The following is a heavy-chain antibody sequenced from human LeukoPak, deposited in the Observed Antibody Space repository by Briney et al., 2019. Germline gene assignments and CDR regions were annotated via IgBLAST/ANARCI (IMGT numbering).Heavy chain of an antibody. Sequence: ASVKVSCKASGYTFTGYYMHWVRQAPGQGLEWMGWINPNSGGTNYAQKFQGRVTVTRDTSISTAYMELSRLRSDDTAVYYCAGDRSHYDFWSGYYLISEYYYYMDVWGKGTTVTVSS. V-gene: IGHV1-2*02. CDR1: GYTFTGYY. D-gene: IGHD3-3*01. CDR3: AGDRSHYDFWSGYYLISEYYYYMDV. J-gene: IGHJ6*03. CDR2: INPNSGGT.